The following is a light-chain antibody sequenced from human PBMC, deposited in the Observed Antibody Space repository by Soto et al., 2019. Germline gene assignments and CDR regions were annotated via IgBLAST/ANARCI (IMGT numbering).Light chain of an antibody. CDR1: QSLLHSARNY. V-gene: IGKV2-28*01. Sequence: DTVMTQSPLSLPVTPGEPASISCRSSQSLLHSARNYLACYLQKPGQSPQLLIYLGSNRAPEVPDWCSGSGSAAYTTLKISTVEADDVEVDYYMHDYQTPSTCGQGTKVESK. J-gene: IGKJ1*01. CDR3: MHDYQTPST. CDR2: LGS.